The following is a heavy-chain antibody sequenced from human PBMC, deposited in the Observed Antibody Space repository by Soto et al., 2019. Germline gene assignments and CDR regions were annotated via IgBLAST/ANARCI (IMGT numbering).Heavy chain of an antibody. CDR1: GFTFSSSW. CDR2: INSDGSST. Sequence: GGSLRLSCAASGFTFSSSWMHWVRQSLGKGLVWVSRINSDGSSTSYADSVKGRFTISRDNAKNTLYLQMTGLRAEDTAVYYCARDLHYYGMYVWDQGTTVTVSS. J-gene: IGHJ6*02. V-gene: IGHV3-74*01. CDR3: ARDLHYYGMYV.